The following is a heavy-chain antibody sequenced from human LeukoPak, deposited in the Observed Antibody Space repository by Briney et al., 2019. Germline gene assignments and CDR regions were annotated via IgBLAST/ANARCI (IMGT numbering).Heavy chain of an antibody. D-gene: IGHD6-19*01. Sequence: GASVKVSCKAFGYTFTSYAISWVRQAPGQGLDWMGWISLYNAKTNYAQKLQGRVTMTTDTSTSTAYMELMSLRSDDTAVYYCARLGVAGDPSSAEYLQHWGQGTLVTVSS. CDR2: ISLYNAKT. CDR1: GYTFTSYA. J-gene: IGHJ1*01. CDR3: ARLGVAGDPSSAEYLQH. V-gene: IGHV1-18*01.